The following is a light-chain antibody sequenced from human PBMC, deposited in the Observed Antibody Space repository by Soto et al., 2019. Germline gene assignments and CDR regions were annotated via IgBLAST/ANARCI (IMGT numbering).Light chain of an antibody. J-gene: IGLJ1*01. CDR3: SSYTSSSTLV. Sequence: QSVLTQPASVSGSPGQSITISCTGTSSDVGGYNYVSWYQQHPGKAPKLMIYEVSNRPSGVSNRFSGSKSGNTASLTISGLQAEDYADYDCSSYTSSSTLVFGSGTNSAVL. CDR2: EVS. CDR1: SSDVGGYNY. V-gene: IGLV2-14*01.